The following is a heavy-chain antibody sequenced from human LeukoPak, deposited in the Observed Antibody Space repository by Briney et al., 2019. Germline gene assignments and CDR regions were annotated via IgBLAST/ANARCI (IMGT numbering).Heavy chain of an antibody. CDR3: VRGYCSTTSCFDWFDP. CDR2: IYYSGST. D-gene: IGHD2-2*01. J-gene: IGHJ5*02. CDR1: GGSISSYY. V-gene: IGHV4-59*01. Sequence: SETLSLTCTVSGGSISSYYWSWIRQPPGKGLEWIGYIYYSGSTNYNPSLKSRVTISVDTSKNQFSLKLSSVTAADTAAYYCVRGYCSTTSCFDWFDPWGQGTLVTVSS.